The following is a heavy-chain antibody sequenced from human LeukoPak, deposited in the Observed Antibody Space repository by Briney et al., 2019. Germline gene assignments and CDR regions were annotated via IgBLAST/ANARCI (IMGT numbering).Heavy chain of an antibody. V-gene: IGHV1-46*01. Sequence: ASVKVSCKASGYTFTSYYMHWVRQAPGQGLEWMGIINPSGGSTSYAQKFQGRVTMTRDMSTSTVYMELSSLTSADTAVYYCATGSPLLGVDYYYYMDVWGEGTTVT. CDR2: INPSGGST. CDR3: ATGSPLLGVDYYYYMDV. J-gene: IGHJ6*03. CDR1: GYTFTSYY. D-gene: IGHD2-8*01.